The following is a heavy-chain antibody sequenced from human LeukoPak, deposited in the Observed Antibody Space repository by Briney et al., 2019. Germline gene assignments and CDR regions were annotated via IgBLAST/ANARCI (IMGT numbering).Heavy chain of an antibody. CDR3: ARAYEGTDH. CDR2: INQDGSED. V-gene: IGHV3-7*01. Sequence: PGESLTLTCTVSGFTIRNYWLSWVRQAPGKGLEWVGNINQDGSEDYYLDFVKGRITISRDNAKQSLYLQMNSLRAEDTAVFYCARAYEGTDHWGQGTLVTVSS. J-gene: IGHJ4*02. D-gene: IGHD3-22*01. CDR1: GFTIRNYW.